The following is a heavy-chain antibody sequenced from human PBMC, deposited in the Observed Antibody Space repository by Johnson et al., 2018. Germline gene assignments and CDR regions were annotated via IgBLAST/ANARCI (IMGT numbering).Heavy chain of an antibody. D-gene: IGHD1-26*01. V-gene: IGHV3-33*01. J-gene: IGHJ4*02. CDR3: ARDGLRGWELFDY. CDR1: GFTFSSYG. CDR2: IWYDGSTK. Sequence: QVQLVESGGGVVQPGRSLRLSCAASGFTFSSYGMHWVRQAPGKGLEWVAVIWYDGSTKYYAAPVKGRFTLSRDNSKNTLYLQMNSLRAEEKAVYYCARDGLRGWELFDYWGQGTLVTVSS.